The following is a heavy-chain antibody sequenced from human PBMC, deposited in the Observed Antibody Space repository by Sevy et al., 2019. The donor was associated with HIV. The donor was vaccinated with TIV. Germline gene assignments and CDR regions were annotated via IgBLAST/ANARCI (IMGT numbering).Heavy chain of an antibody. V-gene: IGHV3-23*01. CDR3: AKDRVWELGNAFDI. D-gene: IGHD6-13*01. J-gene: IGHJ3*02. CDR1: GFTFSSYA. CDR2: LSGSGGST. Sequence: GGSLRLSCAASGFTFSSYAMNWVRQAPGKGLEWVSGLSGSGGSTNYADSVKGRFTISRENSKNTLYLQMSSLRAEDTAVYYCAKDRVWELGNAFDIWGQGTMVTVSS.